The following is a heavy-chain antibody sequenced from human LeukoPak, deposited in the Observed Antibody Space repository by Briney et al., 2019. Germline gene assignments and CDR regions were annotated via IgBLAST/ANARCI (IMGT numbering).Heavy chain of an antibody. J-gene: IGHJ4*02. CDR2: ISVSGGST. Sequence: GGSLRLSCAASGFTFSSYAMSWVRQAPGKGLEWVSGISVSGGSTYYADSVKGRFTISRDNSKNTLYLQMNSLRAEDSAVYYCAKYRAMIVVALDYWGQGTLVTVSS. V-gene: IGHV3-23*01. CDR1: GFTFSSYA. D-gene: IGHD3-22*01. CDR3: AKYRAMIVVALDY.